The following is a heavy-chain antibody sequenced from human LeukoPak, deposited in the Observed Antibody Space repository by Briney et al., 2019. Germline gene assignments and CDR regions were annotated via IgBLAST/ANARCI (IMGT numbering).Heavy chain of an antibody. J-gene: IGHJ3*02. CDR2: IRTRAKGYTT. D-gene: IGHD3-22*01. CDR1: RFTFSDHY. CDR3: ARVGDYYDTRGFSSDAFDI. V-gene: IGHV3-72*01. Sequence: GGSLRLSCAASRFTFSDHYMDWVRQAPGKGLEWVARIRTRAKGYTTQYAPSVRDRFSISRDDSTNSAYLQMNSLKTEDTAVYFCARVGDYYDTRGFSSDAFDIWGLGTMVTVAS.